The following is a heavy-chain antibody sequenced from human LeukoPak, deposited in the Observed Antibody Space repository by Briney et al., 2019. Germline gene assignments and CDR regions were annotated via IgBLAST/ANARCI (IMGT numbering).Heavy chain of an antibody. CDR2: IYPGDSDT. Sequence: GESLKISCKGSGYSFTSYWIGWVRQMPGKGLEWMGIIYPGDSDTRYSPSFQGQVTISADKSISTAYLQWSSLKASDTAMYYCARHVPQDILTGEESYHNPPNYYYYYMDVWGKGTTVTVSS. V-gene: IGHV5-51*01. J-gene: IGHJ6*03. D-gene: IGHD3-9*01. CDR3: ARHVPQDILTGEESYHNPPNYYYYYMDV. CDR1: GYSFTSYW.